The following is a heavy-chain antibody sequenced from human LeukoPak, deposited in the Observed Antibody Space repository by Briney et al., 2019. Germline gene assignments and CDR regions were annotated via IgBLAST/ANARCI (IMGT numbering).Heavy chain of an antibody. CDR2: INHSGST. CDR1: GGSFSGYY. CDR3: AGGTTYGFNI. J-gene: IGHJ3*02. V-gene: IGHV4-34*01. Sequence: PSETLSLTCAVYGGSFSGYYWGWIRQPPGKGLEWIGEINHSGSTNYNPSLKSRVTISVDTSKNQFSLNLSSVTAADTAVYYCAGGTTYGFNIWGQGTMVTVSS. D-gene: IGHD1-7*01.